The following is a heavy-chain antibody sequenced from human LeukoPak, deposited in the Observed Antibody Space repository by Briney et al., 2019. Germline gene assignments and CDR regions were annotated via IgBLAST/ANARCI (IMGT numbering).Heavy chain of an antibody. CDR3: ARRGGVGSYGYLYYYGMDV. V-gene: IGHV3-7*01. CDR2: IKEDGTQK. J-gene: IGHJ6*02. CDR1: GFTFNKSW. Sequence: GGSLRLSCAASGFTFNKSWMSWVRQAPGKGPEWVANIKEDGTQKYYVDSVRGRFTISRDNSKNTLYLQMNSLRAEDTAVYYCARRGGVGSYGYLYYYGMDVWGQGTTVTVSS. D-gene: IGHD5-18*01.